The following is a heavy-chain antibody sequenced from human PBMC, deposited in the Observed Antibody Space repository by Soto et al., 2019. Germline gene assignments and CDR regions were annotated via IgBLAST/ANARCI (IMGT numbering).Heavy chain of an antibody. V-gene: IGHV1-18*01. CDR1: GYTFTSYG. D-gene: IGHD2-21*02. Sequence: QVQLVQSGAEVKKPGASVKVSCKASGYTFTSYGISWVRQAPGHRLEWMGWISAYNGNKNYAQKLQGRGTMTTDTSTSTAYTELRSLSSDDTAVYYCARVPSTAPTLDYWGQGTLVTVSS. J-gene: IGHJ4*02. CDR3: ARVPSTAPTLDY. CDR2: ISAYNGNK.